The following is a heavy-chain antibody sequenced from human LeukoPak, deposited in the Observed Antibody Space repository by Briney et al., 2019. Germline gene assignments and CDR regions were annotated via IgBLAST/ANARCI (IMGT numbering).Heavy chain of an antibody. Sequence: GGSLRLSCAASGFSLSSYSMNWVRQAPGKGLEWVSSITISSNFIYYADSVKGRFTISRDNAKSSLFLQMNSLRAEDTAVYFCARDGHGDGFLTGYSYFGMDVRGQGTTVTVSS. CDR3: ARDGHGDGFLTGYSYFGMDV. CDR1: GFSLSSYS. V-gene: IGHV3-21*01. J-gene: IGHJ6*02. D-gene: IGHD3-9*01. CDR2: ITISSNFI.